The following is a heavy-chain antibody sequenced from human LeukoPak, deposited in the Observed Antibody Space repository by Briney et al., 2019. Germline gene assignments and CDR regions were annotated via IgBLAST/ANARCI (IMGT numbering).Heavy chain of an antibody. CDR3: ARDSWYSSDW. CDR2: IKQDGSEK. Sequence: GGSLRLSCAASGFTFSSYWMNWVRQAPGKGLEWVANIKQDGSEKYYVGSVKGRFTISRDNAKNSMYLQMNSLRAEDTAVYYCARDSWYSSDWWGQGTLVTVSS. V-gene: IGHV3-7*01. J-gene: IGHJ4*02. D-gene: IGHD6-13*01. CDR1: GFTFSSYW.